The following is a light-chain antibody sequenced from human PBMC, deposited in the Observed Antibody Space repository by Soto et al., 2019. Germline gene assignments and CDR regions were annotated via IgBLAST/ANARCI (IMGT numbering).Light chain of an antibody. CDR1: QGISSN. V-gene: IGKV1-9*01. Sequence: DIQLTQSPAFLYASVRDRVTITCRASQGISSNLAWYQQKPGKAPKLLIYAASTLQSGVPSRFSGSGSGTEFTLTISSLQPGDFATYYAQQLNRYPLITFGQGTRLVI. CDR3: QQLNRYPLIT. J-gene: IGKJ5*01. CDR2: AAS.